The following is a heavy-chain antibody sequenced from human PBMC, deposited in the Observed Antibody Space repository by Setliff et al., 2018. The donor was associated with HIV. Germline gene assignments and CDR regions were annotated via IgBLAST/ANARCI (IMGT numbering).Heavy chain of an antibody. V-gene: IGHV1-69*10. CDR3: ARVEEEIYGSYYYYGMDV. CDR2: IIPVTHGVT. J-gene: IGHJ6*02. CDR1: GGSFNRDA. D-gene: IGHD3-10*01. Sequence: SVKVSCKTSGGSFNRDAITGVRQAPGQGLEWVGGIIPVTHGVTAFAQKFQARVTITADESTGTVYMEMRGLRSDDSAIYYCARVEEEIYGSYYYYGMDVWGQGTTVTVSS.